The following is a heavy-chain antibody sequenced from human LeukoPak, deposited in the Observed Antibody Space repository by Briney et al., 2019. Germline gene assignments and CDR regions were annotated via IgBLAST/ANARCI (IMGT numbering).Heavy chain of an antibody. CDR3: ARDRQTYYYDSSGIECHP. Sequence: ASVKVSCRASGYTFASYDINWVRQAPGQGLEWMGRIIPILGIANYAQQFQGRVTITADKSTSTAYMELSSLRSEDTAVYYCARDRQTYYYDSSGIECHPWGQGTLVTVSS. CDR1: GYTFASYD. CDR2: IIPILGIA. J-gene: IGHJ5*02. D-gene: IGHD3-22*01. V-gene: IGHV1-69*04.